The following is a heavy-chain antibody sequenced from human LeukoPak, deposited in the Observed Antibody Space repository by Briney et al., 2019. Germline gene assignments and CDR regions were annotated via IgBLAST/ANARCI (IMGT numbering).Heavy chain of an antibody. CDR1: GYDFTAHF. Sequence: GASVKVSCKASGYDFTAHFMHWIRQAPGQGLEWMGWINPSSGGTNYAQTFQGRVTMTRDTSISTAYMELSRLTSDDTAVYYCARDWDLRYYFDYWGQGTLVTVSS. V-gene: IGHV1-2*02. CDR2: INPSSGGT. CDR3: ARDWDLRYYFDY. J-gene: IGHJ4*02. D-gene: IGHD1-26*01.